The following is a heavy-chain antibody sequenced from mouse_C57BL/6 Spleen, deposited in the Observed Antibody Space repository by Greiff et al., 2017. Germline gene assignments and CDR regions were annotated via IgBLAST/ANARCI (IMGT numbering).Heavy chain of an antibody. Sequence: QVQLQQSGAELVKPGASVKISCKASGYAFSSYWMNWVKQRPGKGLEWIGQIYPGDGDTNYNGKFKGKATLTADKSSSTAYMQRSSRTSEDSAVYFCARRATVVAKGYFDVWGTGTTVTVSS. CDR2: IYPGDGDT. J-gene: IGHJ1*03. V-gene: IGHV1-80*01. D-gene: IGHD1-1*01. CDR3: ARRATVVAKGYFDV. CDR1: GYAFSSYW.